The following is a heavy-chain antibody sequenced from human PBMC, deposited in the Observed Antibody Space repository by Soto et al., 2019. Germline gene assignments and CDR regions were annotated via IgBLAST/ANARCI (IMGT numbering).Heavy chain of an antibody. CDR3: ARDSPGLAAATIHYYGMDV. CDR1: GFTFSTYA. J-gene: IGHJ6*02. D-gene: IGHD6-25*01. Sequence: GGSLRLSCAASGFTFSTYAMSWVRQAPGKGLEWVSGISGSGGSTYYADSVKGRFTMSRDNSKNTLSLQMNSLRAEDTAVYYCARDSPGLAAATIHYYGMDVWGQGTTVTVSS. CDR2: ISGSGGST. V-gene: IGHV3-23*01.